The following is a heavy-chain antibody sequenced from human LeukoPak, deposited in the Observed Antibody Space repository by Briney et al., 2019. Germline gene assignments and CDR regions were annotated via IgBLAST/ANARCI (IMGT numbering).Heavy chain of an antibody. Sequence: GGSLRLSCAASGFKFDDYGMSWVPHAPGKGLGWVCDINWNGAWTGYADSVKGRFTISRDNAKNSLYLQMNSLRAEDTALYYCAGYYYDSSRGFDLWGQGTLVTVSA. CDR1: GFKFDDYG. V-gene: IGHV3-20*04. CDR3: AGYYYDSSRGFDL. J-gene: IGHJ5*02. CDR2: INWNGAWT. D-gene: IGHD3-22*01.